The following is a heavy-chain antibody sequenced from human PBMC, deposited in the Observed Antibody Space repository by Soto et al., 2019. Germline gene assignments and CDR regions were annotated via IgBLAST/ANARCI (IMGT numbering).Heavy chain of an antibody. CDR3: ARETRGYSSSLGFMDV. CDR1: GYTFTGYY. CDR2: INPNSGGT. Sequence: ASVKVSCKASGYTFTGYYMHWVRQAPGQGLEWMGWINPNSGGTNYAQKFQGWVTMTRETSISTAYMELSRLRSDDTAVYYCARETRGYSSSLGFMDVWGQGTTVTVSS. J-gene: IGHJ6*02. V-gene: IGHV1-2*04. D-gene: IGHD6-13*01.